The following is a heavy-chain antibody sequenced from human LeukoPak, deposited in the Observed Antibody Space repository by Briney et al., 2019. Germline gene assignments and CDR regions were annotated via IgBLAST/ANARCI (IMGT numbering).Heavy chain of an antibody. J-gene: IGHJ4*02. CDR2: INPNSGGT. Sequence: ASVKVSCKASGYTFTGYYMHWVRQAPGQGLEWMGWINPNSGGTNYAQKFQGRVTMTRDTSISTAYMELSRLRSDDTAVYYCAREWELNFPCFDYWGQGTLVTVSS. V-gene: IGHV1-2*02. D-gene: IGHD1-26*01. CDR3: AREWELNFPCFDY. CDR1: GYTFTGYY.